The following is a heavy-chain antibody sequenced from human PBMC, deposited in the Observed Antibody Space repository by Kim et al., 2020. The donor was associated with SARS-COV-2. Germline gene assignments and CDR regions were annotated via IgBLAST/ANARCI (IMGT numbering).Heavy chain of an antibody. CDR3: ARHLSDFPDYPVKYHYDSMDI. D-gene: IGHD4-17*01. CDR2: SIPVYGLG. V-gene: IGHV1-69*13. J-gene: IGHJ6*03. Sequence: SVKVSCKASGVTFSNYGLSWVRQAPGQGLEWMGGSIPVYGLGKNAQKFQDRVTISADASASTAYMELRSLRSDDTAMYYCARHLSDFPDYPVKYHYDSMDIWGQGTPVTVS. CDR1: GVTFSNYG.